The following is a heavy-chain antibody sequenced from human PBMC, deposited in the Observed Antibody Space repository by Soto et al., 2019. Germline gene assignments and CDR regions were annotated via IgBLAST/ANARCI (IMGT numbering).Heavy chain of an antibody. CDR3: AIITRDYGSGSYYTPGGAFDI. J-gene: IGHJ3*02. D-gene: IGHD3-10*01. CDR1: GGSFSGYY. CDR2: INHSGST. Sequence: QVQLQQWAAGLLKPSETLSLTCAVYGGSFSGYYWSWIRQPLGKGLAWIGEINHSGSTNYNPSLKSRVTVSVDTSKNQFSLKLSSVTAADTAVYYCAIITRDYGSGSYYTPGGAFDIWGQGTMVPVSS. V-gene: IGHV4-34*01.